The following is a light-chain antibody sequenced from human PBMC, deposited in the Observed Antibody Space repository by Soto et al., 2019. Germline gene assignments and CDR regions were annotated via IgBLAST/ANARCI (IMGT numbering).Light chain of an antibody. V-gene: IGKV3-20*01. CDR2: GAS. CDR1: QSVSSSY. Sequence: EIVLTQSPGTLSLSPGERATLSCRASQSVSSSYLAWYQQKPGQAPRLLIYGASTRATGIPDRCSGSGSGTDFTLTISRLEPEDFAVYYCQQYGSSPYTFGQGTQLEVK. CDR3: QQYGSSPYT. J-gene: IGKJ2*01.